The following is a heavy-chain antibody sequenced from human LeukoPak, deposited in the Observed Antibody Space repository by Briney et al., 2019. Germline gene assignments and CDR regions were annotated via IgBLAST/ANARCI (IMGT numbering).Heavy chain of an antibody. CDR1: GYTFTSYG. D-gene: IGHD6-13*01. J-gene: IGHJ4*02. CDR2: IVPILGTA. CDR3: ARVPQGSSWPYYFDY. V-gene: IGHV1-69*04. Sequence: ASVKVSCKASGYTFTSYGISWVRQAPGQGLEWVGRIVPILGTANYAQNFQGRVTITADRSTTTAYMELSSLRSEDTAVYYCARVPQGSSWPYYFDYWGQGTLVTVSS.